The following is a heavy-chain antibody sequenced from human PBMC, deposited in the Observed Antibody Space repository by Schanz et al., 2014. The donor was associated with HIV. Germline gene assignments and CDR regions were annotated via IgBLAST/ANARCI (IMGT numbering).Heavy chain of an antibody. CDR3: AKGLTIWLQPPFDY. J-gene: IGHJ4*02. D-gene: IGHD5-12*01. CDR2: TSYDGTKK. CDR1: GLTFDSFG. Sequence: QVQLAESGGGVVRPGRSLRLSCAASGLTFDSFGMHWVRQAPGKGLEWVAVTSYDGTKKHYADSVKGRFTISRDNSKNTLYLQMNSLRAEDTAVYYCAKGLTIWLQPPFDYWGQGTLVTVSS. V-gene: IGHV3-30*18.